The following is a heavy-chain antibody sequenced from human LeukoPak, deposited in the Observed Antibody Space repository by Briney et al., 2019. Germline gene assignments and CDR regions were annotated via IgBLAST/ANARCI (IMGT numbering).Heavy chain of an antibody. CDR1: GFTFSSYG. J-gene: IGHJ4*02. CDR3: AKDQAPKRYCSSTSCPTTFDY. CDR2: ILYDGSNK. D-gene: IGHD2-2*01. V-gene: IGHV3-30*02. Sequence: PGGSLRLSCAASGFTFSSYGMHWVRQAPGKGLEWVAFILYDGSNKYYADSVKGRFTISRDNSKNTLYLQMNSLRAEDTAVYYCAKDQAPKRYCSSTSCPTTFDYWGQGTLVTVSS.